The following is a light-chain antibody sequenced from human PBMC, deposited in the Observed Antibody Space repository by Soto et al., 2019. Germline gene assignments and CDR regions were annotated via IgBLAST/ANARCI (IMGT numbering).Light chain of an antibody. CDR1: SSDVGGYNY. V-gene: IGLV2-8*01. CDR2: EVN. J-gene: IGLJ1*01. CDR3: TAYAGGNNV. Sequence: QSALTQPHSASGSPGQSVTISCTGTSSDVGGYNYVSWYQQHPGKVPKLMVYEVNKRPSGVPDRFSGSKSGNTASLTVSGLQSEDEADYYCTAYAGGNNVVGTGTKVTVL.